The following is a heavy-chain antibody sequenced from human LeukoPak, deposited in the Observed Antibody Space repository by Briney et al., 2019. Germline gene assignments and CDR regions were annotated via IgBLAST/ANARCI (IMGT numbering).Heavy chain of an antibody. CDR1: GGSISGSSYY. V-gene: IGHV4-39*07. CDR3: ASGSSFGEFDY. Sequence: SETLSLTCTVSGGSISGSSYYWGWIRQPPGKGLEWIGSIYYSGSTYYNPSLKSRVTISVDTSKNQFSLKLSSVTAADTAVYYCASGSSFGEFDYWGQGTLVTVSS. J-gene: IGHJ4*02. CDR2: IYYSGST. D-gene: IGHD3-10*01.